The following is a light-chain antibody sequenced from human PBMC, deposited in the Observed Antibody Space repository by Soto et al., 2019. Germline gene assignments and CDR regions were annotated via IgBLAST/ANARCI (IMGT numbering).Light chain of an antibody. CDR2: KAS. CDR1: QTIRSW. V-gene: IGKV1-5*03. Sequence: DIQMTQSPSTLSGSVGDIVTITCRSSQTIRSWLAWYQQKPGKAPKLLIYKASTLTSGVPSRLSGSGSGTEFTLTISSPQPDDVATYYCQHDNSYSESFGHGTNV. CDR3: QHDNSYSES. J-gene: IGKJ1*01.